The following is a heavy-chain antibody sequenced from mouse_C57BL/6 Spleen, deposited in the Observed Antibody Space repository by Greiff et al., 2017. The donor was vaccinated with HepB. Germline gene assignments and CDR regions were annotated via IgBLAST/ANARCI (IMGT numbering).Heavy chain of an antibody. CDR2: IYPYNGVS. CDR1: GYSFTGYY. Sequence: EVKLMESGPELVKPGASVKISCKASGYSFTGYYMHWVKQSHGNILDWIGYIYPYNGVSSYNQKFKGKATLTVDKSSSTAYMELRSLTSEDSAVYYCARSGLYYDYSFAYWGQGTLVTVSA. V-gene: IGHV1-31*01. D-gene: IGHD2-4*01. CDR3: ARSGLYYDYSFAY. J-gene: IGHJ3*01.